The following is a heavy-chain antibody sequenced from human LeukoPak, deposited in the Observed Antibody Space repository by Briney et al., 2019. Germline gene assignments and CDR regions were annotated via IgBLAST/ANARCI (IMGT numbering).Heavy chain of an antibody. CDR2: IYHNGST. Sequence: SGTLSLTCAVSGGSISSSNWWSWVRQPPGKGLEWIGEIYHNGSTNYNPSLKSRVTISVDKSKNQFSLKLSSVTAADTAVYYCARVRIAVDEVYFDYWGQGTLVTVSS. CDR3: ARVRIAVDEVYFDY. CDR1: GGSISSSNW. D-gene: IGHD6-19*01. V-gene: IGHV4-4*02. J-gene: IGHJ4*02.